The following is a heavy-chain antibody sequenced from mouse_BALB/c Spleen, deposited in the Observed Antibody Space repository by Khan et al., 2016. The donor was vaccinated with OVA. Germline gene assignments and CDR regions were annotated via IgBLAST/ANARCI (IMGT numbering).Heavy chain of an antibody. CDR1: GYTFSSSW. CDR2: IYPGNDDT. CDR3: ARYFGSRFAY. J-gene: IGHJ3*01. V-gene: IGHV1-80*01. D-gene: IGHD1-1*01. Sequence: QVQLKQSGAELVRPGSSVKISCKASGYTFSSSWMNWVKHRPVLGLEWIGQIYPGNDDTDYNGIFKDKASLTADKSSRTAYMQLTSLTSEDSAVYFCARYFGSRFAYWGQGTLVTVSA.